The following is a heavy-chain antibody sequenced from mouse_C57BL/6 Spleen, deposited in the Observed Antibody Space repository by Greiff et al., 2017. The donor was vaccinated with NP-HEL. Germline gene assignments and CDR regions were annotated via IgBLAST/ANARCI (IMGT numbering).Heavy chain of an antibody. CDR1: GFSLTSYG. D-gene: IGHD2-10*02. CDR2: IWSGGST. V-gene: IGHV2-2*01. J-gene: IGHJ4*01. Sequence: VHLVESGPGLVQPSQSLSITCTVSGFSLTSYGVHWVRQSPGKGLAWLGVIWSGGSTDYNAAFISRLSISKDNSKSQVFFKMNSLQADDTAIYYCARNAPRGGYAMDYWGQGTSVTVSS. CDR3: ARNAPRGGYAMDY.